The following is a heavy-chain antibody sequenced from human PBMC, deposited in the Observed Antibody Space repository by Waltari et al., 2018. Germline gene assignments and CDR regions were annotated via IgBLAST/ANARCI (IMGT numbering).Heavy chain of an antibody. V-gene: IGHV4-38-2*01. D-gene: IGHD4-17*01. CDR1: GYSISSGYY. Sequence: QVQLQESGPGLVKPSATLSLTCAVSGYSISSGYYWGWIRQPPGKGLEWIGSIYHSGSTYYNPSLKSRVTISVDTSKNQFSLKLSSVTAADTAVYYCARKLDYGDYYYYYYMDVWGKGTTVTVSS. CDR3: ARKLDYGDYYYYYYMDV. CDR2: IYHSGST. J-gene: IGHJ6*03.